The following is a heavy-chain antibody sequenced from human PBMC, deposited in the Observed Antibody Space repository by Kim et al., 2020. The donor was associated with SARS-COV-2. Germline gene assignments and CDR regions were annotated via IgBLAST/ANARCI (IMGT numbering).Heavy chain of an antibody. D-gene: IGHD6-13*01. Sequence: SVKVSCKASGGTFSSYAISWVRQAPGQGLEWMGGIIPIFGTANYAQKFQGRVTITADESTSTAYMELSSLRSEDTAVYYCARHPYSSTLSYYFDYWGQGTLVTVSS. CDR2: IIPIFGTA. J-gene: IGHJ4*02. V-gene: IGHV1-69*13. CDR1: GGTFSSYA. CDR3: ARHPYSSTLSYYFDY.